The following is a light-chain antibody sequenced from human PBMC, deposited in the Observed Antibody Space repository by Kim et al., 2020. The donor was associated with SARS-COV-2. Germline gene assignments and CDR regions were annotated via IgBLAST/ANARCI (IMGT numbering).Light chain of an antibody. CDR1: NSGSKS. J-gene: IGLJ3*02. CDR3: QVWDGSSDHVV. V-gene: IGLV3-21*04. Sequence: APGTTARITCGGNNSGSKSVHWYQQKPGQAPVLVIYYDSDRPSGIPERFSGSNSGNAATLTISRLEAGDEADYYCQVWDGSSDHVVFGGGTKLTVL. CDR2: YDS.